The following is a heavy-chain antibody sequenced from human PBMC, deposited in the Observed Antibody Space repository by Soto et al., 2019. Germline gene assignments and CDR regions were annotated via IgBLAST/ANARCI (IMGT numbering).Heavy chain of an antibody. D-gene: IGHD3-3*01. V-gene: IGHV3-30*18. CDR2: ISYDGSKK. CDR1: GFTFSTYG. CDR3: AKDLTDYDCWSGYHY. Sequence: QVQLVESGGGVVQPGRSLRLSCAASGFTFSTYGMHWVRQVPGKGLEWVAVISYDGSKKYYADSVKGRFTISRDNSKNTLYLQMNSLRPEVTAVYYCAKDLTDYDCWSGYHYWGQGTLVTVSS. J-gene: IGHJ4*02.